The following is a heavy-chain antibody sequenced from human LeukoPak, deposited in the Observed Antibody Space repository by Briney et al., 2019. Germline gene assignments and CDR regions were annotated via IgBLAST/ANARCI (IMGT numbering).Heavy chain of an antibody. V-gene: IGHV4-59*01. CDR1: GGSISSYY. D-gene: IGHD3-22*01. J-gene: IGHJ4*02. Sequence: PSETLSLTCTVSGGSISSYYWSWIRQPPGKGLEWIGYIYYSGSTNYNPSLKSRVTISVDTSKNQFSLKLSSVTAADTAVYYCARAENYYDSSGYLLYYFDYWGQGTLVTVSS. CDR2: IYYSGST. CDR3: ARAENYYDSSGYLLYYFDY.